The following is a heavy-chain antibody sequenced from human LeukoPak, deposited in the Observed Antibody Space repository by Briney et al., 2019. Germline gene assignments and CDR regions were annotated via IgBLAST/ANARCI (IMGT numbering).Heavy chain of an antibody. CDR3: AREIFGSGSYPDL. CDR1: GFNFDTYA. D-gene: IGHD3-10*01. J-gene: IGHJ4*02. Sequence: PGGSLRLSCAASGFNFDTYAMHWVRQAPGQGLEWVALIWHDGSHKLYSHSVRGQFTISRDNSQNTVYLQMNNRSPDDTAVYYCAREIFGSGSYPDLWGQGT. V-gene: IGHV3-33*01. CDR2: IWHDGSHK.